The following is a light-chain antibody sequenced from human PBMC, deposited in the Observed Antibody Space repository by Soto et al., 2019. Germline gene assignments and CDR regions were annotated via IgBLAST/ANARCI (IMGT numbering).Light chain of an antibody. Sequence: IVLTQSPCTLSLSPGERATLSCRASQSVSSYLAWYQQKPGQAPRLLIYDASNRATNIPARFGGSGSGTEFTLTIFILQSEDVAVYSCQEYAFLPPSFGGVSKVDIK. V-gene: IGKV3-11*01. CDR1: QSVSSY. CDR3: QEYAFLPPS. J-gene: IGKJ4*01. CDR2: DAS.